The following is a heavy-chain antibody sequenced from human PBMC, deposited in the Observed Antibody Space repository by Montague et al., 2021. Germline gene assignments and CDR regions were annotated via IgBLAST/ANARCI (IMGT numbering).Heavy chain of an antibody. CDR2: IYNSGTT. J-gene: IGHJ4*02. CDR1: GGSISEFY. CDR3: ARRLGSRAPFDY. V-gene: IGHV4-4*08. D-gene: IGHD7-27*01. Sequence: SETLSLTCTVTGGSISEFYWCWIWLSPATGLERIGNIYNSGTTNYNPSLKRRVTISADTSMNQFSLNLRAVTAADTAVYFCARRLGSRAPFDYWGQGTLVTVSS.